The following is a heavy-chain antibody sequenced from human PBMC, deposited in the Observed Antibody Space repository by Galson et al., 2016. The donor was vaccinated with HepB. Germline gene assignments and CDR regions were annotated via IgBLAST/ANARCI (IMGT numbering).Heavy chain of an antibody. J-gene: IGHJ4*02. Sequence: TLSLTCSVSGSPIRRGTYSYYWTWIRQPAGKGLEWIGRIYNHGTTNYNPSLRSRVSISVDRSQTRFSLNLMSVTAADTAVYYCGLIGTEVPVEDYWGQGTLATVFS. CDR2: IYNHGTT. V-gene: IGHV4-61*02. CDR3: GLIGTEVPVEDY. CDR1: GSPIRRGTYSYY. D-gene: IGHD2-8*01.